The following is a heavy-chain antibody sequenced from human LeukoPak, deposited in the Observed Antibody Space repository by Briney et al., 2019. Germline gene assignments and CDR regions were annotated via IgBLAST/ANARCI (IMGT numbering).Heavy chain of an antibody. J-gene: IGHJ6*03. CDR3: ARGRPAYSGVRGPVGRADYYMDV. Sequence: SETLSLTCVVYGGSFSGYYWSWIRQPPGKGLEWIGEINHSGSTNYNPSLKSGVTLSVDTSKNQYSLKLSSVTTADTAVYYCARGRPAYSGVRGPVGRADYYMDVWGKGTTVTV. V-gene: IGHV4-34*01. D-gene: IGHD3-10*01. CDR2: INHSGST. CDR1: GGSFSGYY.